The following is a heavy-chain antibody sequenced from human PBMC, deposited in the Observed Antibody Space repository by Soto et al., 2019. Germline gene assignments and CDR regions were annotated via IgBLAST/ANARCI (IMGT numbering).Heavy chain of an antibody. CDR3: ARSGYSYGYPFDY. CDR1: GFTFSSYE. CDR2: ISSSGSTI. J-gene: IGHJ4*02. D-gene: IGHD5-18*01. V-gene: IGHV3-48*03. Sequence: EVQLLESGGDLVQPGGSLRLSCAASGFTFSSYEMNWVRQAPGKGLEWVSYISSSGSTIYYADSVKGRFTISRDNAKNSLYLQMNSLRAEDTAVYYCARSGYSYGYPFDYWGQGTLVTVSS.